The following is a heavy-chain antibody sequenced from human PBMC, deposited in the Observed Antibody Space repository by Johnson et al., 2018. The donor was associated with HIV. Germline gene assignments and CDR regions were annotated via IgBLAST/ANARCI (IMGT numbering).Heavy chain of an antibody. D-gene: IGHD1-26*01. CDR3: ARDWEGYAFDI. Sequence: QVQLVESGGGVVQPGRSLRLSCAASGFTFSSYAINWVRQAPGKGLEWVAVISYDGSNKYYADSVKGPFTIYRDNSKNTLDLQMNRLRAQDTAVYYCARDWEGYAFDIWGQGTMVTVSS. J-gene: IGHJ3*02. CDR2: ISYDGSNK. CDR1: GFTFSSYA. V-gene: IGHV3-30-3*01.